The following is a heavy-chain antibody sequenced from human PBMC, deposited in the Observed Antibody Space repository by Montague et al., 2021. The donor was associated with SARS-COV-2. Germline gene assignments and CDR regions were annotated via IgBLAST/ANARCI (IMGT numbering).Heavy chain of an antibody. D-gene: IGHD6-19*01. Sequence: SLRLSCAASGFIFSNYAMTWVRQAPGKGLEWVPTMSGSGVRRDYADSVKGRFTISRDSSKNTLYLQMNSLRVEDTAVYYCAKDTATIRIAVALMDVWGQGTTVIVSS. CDR2: MSGSGVRR. J-gene: IGHJ6*02. V-gene: IGHV3-23*01. CDR1: GFIFSNYA. CDR3: AKDTATIRIAVALMDV.